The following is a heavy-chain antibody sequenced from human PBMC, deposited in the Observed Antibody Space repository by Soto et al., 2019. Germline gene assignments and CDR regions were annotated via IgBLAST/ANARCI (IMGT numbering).Heavy chain of an antibody. Sequence: PGESLKISCKGSGYSFTSYWIGWVRQMPGKGLEWMGIIYPGDSDTRYSPSFQGQVTISADKSISTAYLQWSSLKASDTAMYYCARLAVAGETYYYYGMDVWGQGTTVTVSS. CDR1: GYSFTSYW. D-gene: IGHD6-19*01. J-gene: IGHJ6*02. CDR2: IYPGDSDT. V-gene: IGHV5-51*01. CDR3: ARLAVAGETYYYYGMDV.